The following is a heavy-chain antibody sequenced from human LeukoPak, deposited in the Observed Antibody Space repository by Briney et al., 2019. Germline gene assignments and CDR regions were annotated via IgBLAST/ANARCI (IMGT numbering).Heavy chain of an antibody. V-gene: IGHV4-59*08. J-gene: IGHJ5*02. Sequence: SETLSLTCTVSGGSISTYGSWIRQPPGKGLECIGYIHYSGSTNYNPSLKSRVTMSVDTSKNQLSLKLSSVTAADTAVYYCARHTNVAATVDWFDPWGQGTLVTVSS. CDR2: IHYSGST. D-gene: IGHD6-13*01. CDR3: ARHTNVAATVDWFDP. CDR1: GGSISTYG.